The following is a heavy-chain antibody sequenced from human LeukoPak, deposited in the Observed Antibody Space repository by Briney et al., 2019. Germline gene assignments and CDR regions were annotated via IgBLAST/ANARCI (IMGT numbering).Heavy chain of an antibody. D-gene: IGHD3-22*01. CDR1: GYTISSGYF. CDR3: TRDGYYYDGSFEY. CDR2: ISHSGSS. Sequence: SETLSLTCAVSGYTISSGYFWAWIRQPPGKGLEWIGSISHSGSSYSKPSLKSRVIISVDTSNNQFSLKLTSVTAADTATYYCTRDGYYYDGSFEYWGQGIRVAVSS. J-gene: IGHJ4*02. V-gene: IGHV4-38-2*02.